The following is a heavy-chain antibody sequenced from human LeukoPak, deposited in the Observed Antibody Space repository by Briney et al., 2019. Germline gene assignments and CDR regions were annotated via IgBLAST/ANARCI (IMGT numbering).Heavy chain of an antibody. J-gene: IGHJ4*02. CDR2: ISYDGSNK. Sequence: GGSLRLSCAASGFTFSSYAMHWVRQAPGKGLEWVAVISYDGSNKYYADSVKGRFTISRDNSKNTLYLQMNSLRAEDTAVYYCARAQGSYGTIDYWGQGTLVTVSS. D-gene: IGHD5-18*01. V-gene: IGHV3-30*04. CDR3: ARAQGSYGTIDY. CDR1: GFTFSSYA.